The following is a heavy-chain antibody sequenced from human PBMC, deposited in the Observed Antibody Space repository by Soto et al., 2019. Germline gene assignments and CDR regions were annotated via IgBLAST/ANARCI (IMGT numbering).Heavy chain of an antibody. D-gene: IGHD2-15*01. V-gene: IGHV3-64*02. J-gene: IGHJ4*02. CDR3: ARAHCSSGSGYYPY. CDR2: IDSKGIGT. Sequence: EVQLVESGEGLVQPGGSLRLSCAGSGFIFSNYGMHWVRQAPGKGLEYVSAIDSKGIGTYYADSVKGRFTISRDNSKNTLYLQMDSLRADDMATYYCARAHCSSGSGYYPYWGQGILVTVSS. CDR1: GFIFSNYG.